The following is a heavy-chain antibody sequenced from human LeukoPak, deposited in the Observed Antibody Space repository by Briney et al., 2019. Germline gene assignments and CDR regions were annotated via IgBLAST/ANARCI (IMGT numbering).Heavy chain of an antibody. V-gene: IGHV5-51*01. CDR2: ICPGDSDT. Sequence: GESLKISCKGSGYNFTSYWIGWVRQMPGKGLEWMGIICPGDSDTRYSPSFQGQVTISADKYISTAYLQWSSLKASDTAMYYCARLGNVAVAASLDSWGQGTLVTVSA. J-gene: IGHJ4*02. CDR3: ARLGNVAVAASLDS. D-gene: IGHD6-19*01. CDR1: GYNFTSYW.